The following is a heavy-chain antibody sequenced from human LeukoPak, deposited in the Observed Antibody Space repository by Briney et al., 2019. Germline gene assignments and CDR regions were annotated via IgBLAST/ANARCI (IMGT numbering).Heavy chain of an antibody. CDR3: ARATRGGVWFDP. V-gene: IGHV4-4*07. D-gene: IGHD2-8*01. CDR2: IYTTGST. Sequence: SETLSLTCTVSGGSIKSYYWSWIRQPAGKGLEWIGRIYTTGSTKYNPSLKSRVTMSVDTSKNQFSLKLSSVTAADTAVYYCARATRGGVWFDPWGQGTLVTVSS. J-gene: IGHJ5*02. CDR1: GGSIKSYY.